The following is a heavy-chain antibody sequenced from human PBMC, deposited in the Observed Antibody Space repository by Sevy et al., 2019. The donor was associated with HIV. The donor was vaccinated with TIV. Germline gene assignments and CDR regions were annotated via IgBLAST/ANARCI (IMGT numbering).Heavy chain of an antibody. CDR3: ARKRVSYSHFDY. CDR2: FGIVGDT. V-gene: IGHV3-13*01. CDR1: GFTFSYYD. J-gene: IGHJ4*02. D-gene: IGHD1-26*01. Sequence: GGSLRLSCAASGFTFSYYDMHWVRQPTGKGLEWVSGFGIVGDTYYSDSVNGRFTISRENAKNSLYLQMNSLRAGDTARYYCARKRVSYSHFDYWGQGTLVTVSS.